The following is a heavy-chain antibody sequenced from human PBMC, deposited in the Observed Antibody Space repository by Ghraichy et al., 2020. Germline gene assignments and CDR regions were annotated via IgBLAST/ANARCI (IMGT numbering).Heavy chain of an antibody. J-gene: IGHJ3*01. CDR3: ARASGSGYEDAFDL. CDR2: ISAYNGYT. Sequence: ASVKVSCKASGYTFTSYGINWVRQAPGQGLEWMGWISAYNGYTNYVQKLQGRVTMTTDTSTSTAYVELRSLKSDDTAVYYCARASGSGYEDAFDLWGQGTMVTVSS. D-gene: IGHD3-22*01. CDR1: GYTFTSYG. V-gene: IGHV1-18*04.